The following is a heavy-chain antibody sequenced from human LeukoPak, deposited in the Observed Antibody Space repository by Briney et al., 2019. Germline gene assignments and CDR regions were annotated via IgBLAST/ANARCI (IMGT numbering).Heavy chain of an antibody. CDR1: GESFSGYY. V-gene: IGHV4-34*01. J-gene: IGHJ6*03. CDR2: INHNGST. CDR3: ARRAYYYDSSGYYGVRYYYYMDV. Sequence: SETLSLTCAVYGESFSGYYWSWIRQPPGKGLEWIGEINHNGSTNYNQSLKSRVTISVDTSKNQFSLKLSSVTAADTAVYYCARRAYYYDSSGYYGVRYYYYMDVWGKGTTVTISS. D-gene: IGHD3-22*01.